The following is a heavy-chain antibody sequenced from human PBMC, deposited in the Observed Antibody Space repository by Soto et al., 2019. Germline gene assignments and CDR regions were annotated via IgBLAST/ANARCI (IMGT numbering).Heavy chain of an antibody. V-gene: IGHV4-59*01. Sequence: SETLSLTCTVSGGSTSSYYWSWIRQPPGKGLEWIGYIYYSGSTNYNPSLKSRVTISVDTSKNQFSLKLSSVTAADTAVYYCARQRYYDSSGYYSDYWGQGTLVTVSS. J-gene: IGHJ4*02. CDR3: ARQRYYDSSGYYSDY. D-gene: IGHD3-22*01. CDR2: IYYSGST. CDR1: GGSTSSYY.